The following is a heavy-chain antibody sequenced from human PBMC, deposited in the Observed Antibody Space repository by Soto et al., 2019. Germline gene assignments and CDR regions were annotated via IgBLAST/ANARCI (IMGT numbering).Heavy chain of an antibody. D-gene: IGHD2-15*01. CDR3: ARGHFGRDY. J-gene: IGHJ4*02. Sequence: EVQLVESGGGLVQPGGSLRLSCVVSGLTFRSHWMSWVRQAPGKGLVWVADINQEGSEEYYVDSVKGRFTVSRDNAKNSLYLQMNILRAEDTAVYYCARGHFGRDYWGQGTLVIVSP. V-gene: IGHV3-7*05. CDR1: GLTFRSHW. CDR2: INQEGSEE.